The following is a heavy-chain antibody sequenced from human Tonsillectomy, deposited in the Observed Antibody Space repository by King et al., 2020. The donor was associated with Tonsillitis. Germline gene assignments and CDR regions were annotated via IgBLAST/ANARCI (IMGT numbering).Heavy chain of an antibody. CDR1: GGSITSYY. CDR2: IYYSGST. D-gene: IGHD2-15*01. CDR3: AGGSVVVAASGLNWFDP. J-gene: IGHJ5*02. Sequence: QLQESGPGLVKPLETLSLTCTVSGGSITSYYWSWIRQPPGKGLEWIGYIYYSGSTNYNPSLKSRVAMSVDTSKNQFSLKLTSVTAADTAVYYCAGGSVVVAASGLNWFDPWGQGTLVTVSS. V-gene: IGHV4-59*01.